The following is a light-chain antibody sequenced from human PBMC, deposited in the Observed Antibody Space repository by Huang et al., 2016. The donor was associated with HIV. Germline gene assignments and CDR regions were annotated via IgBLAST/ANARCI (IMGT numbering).Light chain of an antibody. Sequence: EVVLTQSPATLSLSPGERATLSCRASQSVPNFLAWYQQKPGQPPRLLIYDASTRATGIPPRFSGSGSGTDFTLTISSLEPEDFAVYYCQQRNDWPPYTFGQGTRLEIK. CDR1: QSVPNF. V-gene: IGKV3-11*01. CDR3: QQRNDWPPYT. J-gene: IGKJ2*01. CDR2: DAS.